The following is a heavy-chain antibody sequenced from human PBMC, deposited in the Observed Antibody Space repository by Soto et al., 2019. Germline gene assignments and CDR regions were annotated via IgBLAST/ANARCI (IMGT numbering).Heavy chain of an antibody. J-gene: IGHJ4*02. CDR1: GGTFSSYA. CDR3: ASERQNSGYDSVLDY. Sequence: SVKVSCKASGGTFSSYAISWVRQAPGQGLEWMGGIIPIFGTANYAQKFQGRVTITADESTSTAYMELSSLRSEDTAVYYCASERQNSGYDSVLDYWGQGTLVTVSS. D-gene: IGHD5-12*01. CDR2: IIPIFGTA. V-gene: IGHV1-69*13.